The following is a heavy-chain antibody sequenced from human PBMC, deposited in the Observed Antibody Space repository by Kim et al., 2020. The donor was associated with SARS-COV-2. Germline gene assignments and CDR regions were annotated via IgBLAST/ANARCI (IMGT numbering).Heavy chain of an antibody. CDR3: ARDTPVYYSSGSYYWFDP. Sequence: GGSLRLSCAASGFTFSDYYMSWIRQTPGKGLEWVSYISSSSSYTNYADSVKGRFTISRDDAKNSLYLQMNSLRAEDTAVYYCARDTPVYYSSGSYYWFDPWGQGTLVTVSS. CDR1: GFTFSDYY. CDR2: ISSSSSYT. V-gene: IGHV3-11*06. D-gene: IGHD3-10*01. J-gene: IGHJ5*02.